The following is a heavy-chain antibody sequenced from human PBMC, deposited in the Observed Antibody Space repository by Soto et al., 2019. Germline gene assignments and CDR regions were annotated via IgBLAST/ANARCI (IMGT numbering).Heavy chain of an antibody. Sequence: KPSETLSLTXTVSGGSISSGDYYWSWIRQPPGKGLEWIGYIYYSGSTYYNPSLKSRVTISVDTSKNQFSLKLSSVTAADTAVYYCARIGSPVVPAYYYYYGMDVWGQGTTVTVSS. CDR2: IYYSGST. CDR3: ARIGSPVVPAYYYYYGMDV. V-gene: IGHV4-30-4*01. J-gene: IGHJ6*02. CDR1: GGSISSGDYY. D-gene: IGHD2-2*01.